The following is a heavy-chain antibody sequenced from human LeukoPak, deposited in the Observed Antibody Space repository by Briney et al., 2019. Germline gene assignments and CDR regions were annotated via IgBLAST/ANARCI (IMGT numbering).Heavy chain of an antibody. CDR3: ARDAADGTHYDFWSGYYPNFSDY. CDR1: GFTFSSYS. D-gene: IGHD3-3*01. J-gene: IGHJ4*02. V-gene: IGHV3-21*01. CDR2: ISSSSSYI. Sequence: GGSLRLSCAASGFTFSSYSMNWVRQAPGKGLEWVSSISSSSSYIYYADSVKGRFTISRDNAKNSLYLQMNSLRAEDTAVYYCARDAADGTHYDFWSGYYPNFSDYWGQGTLVTVSS.